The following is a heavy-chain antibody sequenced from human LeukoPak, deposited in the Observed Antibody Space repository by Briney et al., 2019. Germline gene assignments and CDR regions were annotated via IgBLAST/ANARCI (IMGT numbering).Heavy chain of an antibody. Sequence: PGGTLRLSCGASGFVFDDYDMHWVRQAPGKGLEWVSIISSGSSAIFSADALKGRFTISRDDAKNLLYLDMNSLRAEDTAVYYCARGHTAVTRHFDFWGQGTLVTVSS. V-gene: IGHV3-69-1*01. J-gene: IGHJ4*02. CDR1: GFVFDDYD. D-gene: IGHD4-17*01. CDR3: ARGHTAVTRHFDF. CDR2: ISSGSSAI.